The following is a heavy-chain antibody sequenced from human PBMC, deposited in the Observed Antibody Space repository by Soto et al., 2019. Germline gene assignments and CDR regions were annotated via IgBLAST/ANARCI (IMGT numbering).Heavy chain of an antibody. D-gene: IGHD6-19*01. V-gene: IGHV1-18*01. Sequence: QVQLVQSGAEVKKPGSSVKVSCKASGGTFSSYGISWVRQAPGQGLEWMGWISAYNGNTNYAQKLQGRVTMTTDPSTSTAYMALRSLRSDDTAVYYCARANITPYSSEHFDYWGQGTLVTVSS. J-gene: IGHJ4*02. CDR2: ISAYNGNT. CDR3: ARANITPYSSEHFDY. CDR1: GGTFSSYG.